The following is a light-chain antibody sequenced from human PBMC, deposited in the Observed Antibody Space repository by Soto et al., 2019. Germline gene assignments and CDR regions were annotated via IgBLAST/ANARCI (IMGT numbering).Light chain of an antibody. V-gene: IGKV3-20*01. J-gene: IGKJ1*01. CDR2: GAS. Sequence: EIVLTQSPGTLSLSPGERATLSCRASQSVSSSYLAWYQQKPGQAPRLLIYGASSRATGIPDRFSGSGSGTDFTLTFSRLEPEDFAVYYCQQYCSSPRTFGQGTKVEIK. CDR3: QQYCSSPRT. CDR1: QSVSSSY.